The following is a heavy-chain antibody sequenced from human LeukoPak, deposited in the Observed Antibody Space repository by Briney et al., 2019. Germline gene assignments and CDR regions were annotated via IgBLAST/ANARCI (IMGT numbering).Heavy chain of an antibody. CDR3: ARDLIGTHYFDY. D-gene: IGHD3-16*01. CDR1: GGSISRYY. V-gene: IGHV4-4*07. Sequence: VKPSDTLSLMCTVCGGSISRYYWSWIRQPAGKGREWIGRFYTSGSTNYNPSLKGRVTMSVDTYKNQFSLKLRSVTAADTAVYYCARDLIGTHYFDYWGQGTLVTVSA. J-gene: IGHJ4*02. CDR2: FYTSGST.